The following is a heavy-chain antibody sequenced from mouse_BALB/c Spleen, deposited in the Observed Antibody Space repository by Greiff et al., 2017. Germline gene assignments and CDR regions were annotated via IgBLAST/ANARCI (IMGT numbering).Heavy chain of an antibody. V-gene: IGHV1-5*01. J-gene: IGHJ3*01. Sequence: VQLQQSGTVLARPGASVKMSCKASGYSFTSYRMHWVKQRPGQGLEWIGAIYPGNSDTSYNQKFKGKAKLTAVTSASTAYMELSSLTNEDSAVYYCTRDYGNYLAWFAYWGQGTLVTVSA. D-gene: IGHD2-1*01. CDR3: TRDYGNYLAWFAY. CDR2: IYPGNSDT. CDR1: GYSFTSYR.